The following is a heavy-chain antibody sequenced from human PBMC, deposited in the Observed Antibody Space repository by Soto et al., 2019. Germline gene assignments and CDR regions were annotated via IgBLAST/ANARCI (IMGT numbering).Heavy chain of an antibody. CDR2: IVVGSGNT. J-gene: IGHJ6*02. V-gene: IGHV1-58*01. CDR1: GFTFTSSA. D-gene: IGHD6-6*01. CDR3: AKDIIARQVSYYYYYGMDV. Sequence: SVKVSCKASGFTFTSSAVQWVRQARGQRLEWIGWIVVGSGNTNYAQKFQERVTITRDMSTSTAYMELNSLRAEDTAVYYCAKDIIARQVSYYYYYGMDVWGQGTTVTVSS.